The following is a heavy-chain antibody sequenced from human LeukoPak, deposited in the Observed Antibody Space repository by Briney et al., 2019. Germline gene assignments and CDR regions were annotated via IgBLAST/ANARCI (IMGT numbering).Heavy chain of an antibody. CDR2: INPNSGGT. J-gene: IGHJ4*02. V-gene: IGHV1-2*02. CDR3: ARTGSGYYHYFDY. CDR1: GYTFTGYY. Sequence: ASVKVSCKASGYTFTGYYMYWVRQPPGQGLEWMGWINPNSGGTNYAQKFQGRVTMTRDTSISTAYMELSRLRSDDTAVYYCARTGSGYYHYFDYWGQGTLVTVSS. D-gene: IGHD3-22*01.